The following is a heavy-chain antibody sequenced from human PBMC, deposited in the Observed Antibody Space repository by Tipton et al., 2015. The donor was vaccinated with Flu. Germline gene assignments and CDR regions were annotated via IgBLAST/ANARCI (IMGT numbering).Heavy chain of an antibody. CDR1: GGSITNYY. V-gene: IGHV4-59*08. D-gene: IGHD3-22*01. J-gene: IGHJ5*02. Sequence: TLSLTCTVSGGSITNYYWSWIRQPPGKGLEFIGYIYYTGSASYNPSLYSRVTMSVDTSKNQFSLKLSSVTAADTAVYYCAKTYFDSSDSPDRFDPWGQGTLVTVSS. CDR3: AKTYFDSSDSPDRFDP. CDR2: IYYTGSA.